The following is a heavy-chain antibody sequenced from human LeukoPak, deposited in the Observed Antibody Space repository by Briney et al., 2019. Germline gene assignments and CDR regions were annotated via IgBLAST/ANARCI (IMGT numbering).Heavy chain of an antibody. J-gene: IGHJ6*02. CDR3: ARWAYDFWSDTHLPDYYYYYGMDV. D-gene: IGHD3-3*01. V-gene: IGHV1-69*13. CDR2: IIPIFGTA. CDR1: GGTFSSYA. Sequence: VASVKVSCKASGGTFSSYAISWVRQAPGQGLEWMGGIIPIFGTANYAQKFQGRVTITADESASTAYMELSSLRSEDTAVYYCARWAYDFWSDTHLPDYYYYYGMDVWGQGTTVTVSS.